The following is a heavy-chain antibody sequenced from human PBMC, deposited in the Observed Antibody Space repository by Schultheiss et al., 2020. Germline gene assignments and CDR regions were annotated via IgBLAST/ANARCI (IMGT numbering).Heavy chain of an antibody. CDR1: GFTFDDYA. CDR2: ISWNSGST. J-gene: IGHJ6*02. V-gene: IGHV3-9*01. CDR3: AREIRYSVDV. D-gene: IGHD2-15*01. Sequence: SLKISCAASGFTFDDYAMHWVRQAPGKGLEWVSGISWNSGSTYYADSVKGRFTISRDNSKNTLYLQMNSLRVEDTAVYYCAREIRYSVDVWGQGTTVTVSS.